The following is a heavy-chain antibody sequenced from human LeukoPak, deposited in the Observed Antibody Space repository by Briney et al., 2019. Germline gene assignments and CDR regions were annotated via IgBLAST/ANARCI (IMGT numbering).Heavy chain of an antibody. D-gene: IGHD3-10*01. CDR1: GGSISSSPYY. CDR3: ARHVGFITMVRGVINNNWFDP. Sequence: SETLSLTCTVSGGSISSSPYYWGWIRQPPGKGLEWIGSIYYSGSPYYNPSLKSRVTISVDTSKKQFSLKLSSVTAADTAVYYCARHVGFITMVRGVINNNWFDPWGQGTLVTVSS. J-gene: IGHJ5*02. V-gene: IGHV4-39*01. CDR2: IYYSGSP.